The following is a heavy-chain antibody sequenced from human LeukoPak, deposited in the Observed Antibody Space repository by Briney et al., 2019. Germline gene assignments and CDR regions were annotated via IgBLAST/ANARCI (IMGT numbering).Heavy chain of an antibody. V-gene: IGHV1-8*02. CDR1: GYTFSSYD. D-gene: IGHD3-10*01. Sequence: ASVKVSCKASGYTFSSYDINWVRQATGQGLEWMGWMNPNSGNTGYAQKFQGRVTMTTDASTSTAYMELRSLRSDDTAVYYCVREVTMVRGVITFYHYNGMDVWGQGTAVIVSS. CDR2: MNPNSGNT. J-gene: IGHJ6*02. CDR3: VREVTMVRGVITFYHYNGMDV.